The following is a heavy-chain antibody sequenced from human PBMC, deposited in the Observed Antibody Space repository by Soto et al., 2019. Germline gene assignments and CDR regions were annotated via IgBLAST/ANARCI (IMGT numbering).Heavy chain of an antibody. J-gene: IGHJ4*02. CDR3: ARDALEMATIDL. D-gene: IGHD5-12*01. V-gene: IGHV4-39*02. Sequence: SETLSLTCTVSGDSITSNSYFWAWIRQPPGKGLEWIGSIYYSGTTYYNPSLKSRVTISVDRSKNQFSLKLSSVTAADTAVYYCARDALEMATIDLWGQGTLVTVSS. CDR2: IYYSGTT. CDR1: GDSITSNSYF.